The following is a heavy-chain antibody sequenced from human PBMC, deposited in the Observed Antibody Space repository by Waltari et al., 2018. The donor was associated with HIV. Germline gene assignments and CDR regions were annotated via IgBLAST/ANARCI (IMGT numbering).Heavy chain of an antibody. Sequence: QVQLAQSGAEGKKPGASGKVSCKASGHTLTGHYMRRVRQDHGQGLEWMGWINPNSGGTNYAQKFQGRVTMTRDTSISTAYMELSRLRSDDTAVYYCARDTPDAYYYDTSGYWSWGQGTLVTVSS. CDR2: INPNSGGT. CDR1: GHTLTGHY. V-gene: IGHV1-2*02. D-gene: IGHD3-22*01. CDR3: ARDTPDAYYYDTSGYWS. J-gene: IGHJ5*02.